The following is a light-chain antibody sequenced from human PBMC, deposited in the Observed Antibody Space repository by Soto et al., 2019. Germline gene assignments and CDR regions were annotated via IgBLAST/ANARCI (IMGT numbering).Light chain of an antibody. CDR1: QSVSSY. J-gene: IGKJ4*01. CDR3: QQRSNWPPVST. CDR2: DAS. Sequence: EIVLTQSPATLSLSPGERATLSCRASQSVSSYLAWYKQKPGQSPRLLIYDASNRATGIPARFSGSGSGTDFTPTISILEPEDFAVYYCQQRSNWPPVSTFGGGTKVEIK. V-gene: IGKV3-11*01.